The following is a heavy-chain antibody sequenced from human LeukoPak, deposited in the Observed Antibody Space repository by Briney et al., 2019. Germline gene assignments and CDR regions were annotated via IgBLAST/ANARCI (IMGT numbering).Heavy chain of an antibody. D-gene: IGHD2-2*01. Sequence: GASVKVSCKASGYTFTSYAMHWVGQAPGQRLEWMGGINAGNGNTKYSQKFQGRVTITRDTSASTAYMELSSLRSEDTAVYYCARRVVVPAAIVDWFDPWGQGTLVTVSS. V-gene: IGHV1-3*01. CDR3: ARRVVVPAAIVDWFDP. CDR1: GYTFTSYA. CDR2: INAGNGNT. J-gene: IGHJ5*02.